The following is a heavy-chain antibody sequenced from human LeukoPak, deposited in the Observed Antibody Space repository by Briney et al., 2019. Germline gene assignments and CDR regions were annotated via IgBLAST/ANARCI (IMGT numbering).Heavy chain of an antibody. V-gene: IGHV4-4*02. J-gene: IGHJ6*03. D-gene: IGHD3-10*01. CDR2: IYHSGST. CDR1: GGSISSSNW. Sequence: SETLSLTCAVSGGSISSSNWWSWVRQPPGKGLEWIGEIYHSGSTNYNPSLKSRVTISVDKSKNQFSLKLSSVTAADTAVYYCARGADYYGSGSYYSSYYMDVWGKGTTVTISS. CDR3: ARGADYYGSGSYYSSYYMDV.